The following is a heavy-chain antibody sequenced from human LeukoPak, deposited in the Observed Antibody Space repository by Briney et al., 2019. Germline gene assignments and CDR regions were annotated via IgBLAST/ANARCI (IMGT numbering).Heavy chain of an antibody. V-gene: IGHV3-30*18. D-gene: IGHD3-3*01. CDR3: AKNPPAIFGVVITWFDP. CDR2: ISDDGSSK. CDR1: GFTFSSYG. J-gene: IGHJ5*02. Sequence: GGSLRLSCAASGFTFSSYGMHWVRQAPGKGLEWMAVISDDGSSKYYADSVRGRFTISRDNSKNTLYLQMNSLRAEDTAVYYCAKNPPAIFGVVITWFDPWGQGTLVTVSS.